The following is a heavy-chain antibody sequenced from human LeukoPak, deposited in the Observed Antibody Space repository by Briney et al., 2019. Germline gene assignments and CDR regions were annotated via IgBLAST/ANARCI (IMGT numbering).Heavy chain of an antibody. Sequence: GGSLRLSCAASGFTVSSKYMGWVRQAPGRGLEWVSVIYTAGSTYYTDSVKGRFTISRDNSANTLSLQMNSLRAEDTAMYYCTRGEADVTVPHSWGQGTLVTVSS. J-gene: IGHJ1*01. CDR3: TRGEADVTVPHS. V-gene: IGHV3-53*01. CDR2: IYTAGST. D-gene: IGHD2-21*02. CDR1: GFTVSSKY.